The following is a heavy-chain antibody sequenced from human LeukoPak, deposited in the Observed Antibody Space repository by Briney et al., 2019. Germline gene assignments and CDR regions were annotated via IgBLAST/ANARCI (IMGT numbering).Heavy chain of an antibody. J-gene: IGHJ6*03. CDR1: GGSCSGYN. D-gene: IGHD3-10*01. CDR2: INHSGST. CDR3: ARGLRLYYHSYMDV. V-gene: IGHV4-34*01. Sequence: SETLSLTCAVYGGSCSGYNWSWIRQPPGKGREWMGEINHSGSTNYNPSLKSRVTISVDTSKNQFSLKLSSVTAADPAVYYCARGLRLYYHSYMDVWGKGTTVTVSS.